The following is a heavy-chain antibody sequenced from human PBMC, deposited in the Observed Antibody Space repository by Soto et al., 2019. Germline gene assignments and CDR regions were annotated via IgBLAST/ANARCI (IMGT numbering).Heavy chain of an antibody. Sequence: XATLSLTCTVSGGSISSSDYYWGWIRQPPGKGLEWIGSIYYSGKTLYNPSLQSRVTISVDTSKNQFTLNLRSLTAADTAVYYCVRSYGLGSPNWFDPWGQGTLVTVSS. V-gene: IGHV4-39*01. CDR2: IYYSGKT. CDR3: VRSYGLGSPNWFDP. CDR1: GGSISSSDYY. D-gene: IGHD3-10*01. J-gene: IGHJ5*02.